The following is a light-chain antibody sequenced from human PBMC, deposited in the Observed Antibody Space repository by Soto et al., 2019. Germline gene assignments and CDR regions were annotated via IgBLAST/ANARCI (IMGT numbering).Light chain of an antibody. CDR1: QSISSW. V-gene: IGKV1-5*01. Sequence: DIQMTQSPSTLSASVGDTVTITCRASQSISSWLAWYQQKPGKAPKLLIYDASNLQSGVPSRFSGSGFGTDFTLTISSLQPEDSAIYYCQQADTFPITFGQGTRLEI. CDR3: QQADTFPIT. CDR2: DAS. J-gene: IGKJ5*01.